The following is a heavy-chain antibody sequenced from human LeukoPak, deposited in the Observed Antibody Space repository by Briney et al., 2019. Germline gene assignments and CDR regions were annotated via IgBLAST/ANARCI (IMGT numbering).Heavy chain of an antibody. D-gene: IGHD6-19*01. V-gene: IGHV4-61*02. CDR1: GGSISSDSYY. CDR3: ARSNGWFGWFDP. J-gene: IGHJ5*02. CDR2: IYTSGST. Sequence: SETLSLTCTVSGGSISSDSYYWSWIRQPAGKGLEWIGRIYTSGSTNYNPSLKSRVTMSVDTSKNQFSLKLSSVTAAGTAVYYCARSNGWFGWFDPWGQGTLVTVSS.